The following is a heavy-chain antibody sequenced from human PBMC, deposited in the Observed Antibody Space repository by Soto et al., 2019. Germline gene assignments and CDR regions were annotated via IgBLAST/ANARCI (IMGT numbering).Heavy chain of an antibody. J-gene: IGHJ4*02. CDR3: AGSALTDYYDSSGLDY. CDR2: IYYSGST. D-gene: IGHD3-22*01. Sequence: SETLSLTCSVSGDSISTVDYFWAWVRQPPGQALEYIGYIYYSGSTYYNPSLKSRVTISVDTSKNQFSLKLSSVTAADTAVYYCAGSALTDYYDSSGLDYWGQGTLVTVSS. V-gene: IGHV4-31*03. CDR1: GDSISTVDYF.